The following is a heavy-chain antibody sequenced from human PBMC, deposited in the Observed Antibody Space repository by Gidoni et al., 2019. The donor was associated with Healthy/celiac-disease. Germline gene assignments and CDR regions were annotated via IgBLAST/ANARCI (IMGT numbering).Heavy chain of an antibody. J-gene: IGHJ3*02. D-gene: IGHD3-10*01. CDR1: GGSLSSGSYY. CDR2: IYTSGST. Sequence: QVQLQESGPGLVKPSQTLSLTCTVSGGSLSSGSYYWGWIRQPAGKGLEWIGRIYTSGSTNYNPSLKSRVTISVDTSKNQFSLKLSSVTAADTAVYYCAREDRGEYVALKENAFDIWGQGTMVTVSS. V-gene: IGHV4-61*02. CDR3: AREDRGEYVALKENAFDI.